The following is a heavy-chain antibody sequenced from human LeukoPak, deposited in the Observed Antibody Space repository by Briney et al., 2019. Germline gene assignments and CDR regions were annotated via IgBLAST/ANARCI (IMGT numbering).Heavy chain of an antibody. Sequence: SETLSLTCTVSGGSISSYYWSWIRQPPGKGLEWIGEINHSGSTNYNPSLKSRVTISLDTSKNQFSLKLSSVTAADTAVYYCARDVLAAPGTFDYWGQGALVTVSS. D-gene: IGHD6-13*01. CDR2: INHSGST. CDR1: GGSISSYY. V-gene: IGHV4-34*01. J-gene: IGHJ4*02. CDR3: ARDVLAAPGTFDY.